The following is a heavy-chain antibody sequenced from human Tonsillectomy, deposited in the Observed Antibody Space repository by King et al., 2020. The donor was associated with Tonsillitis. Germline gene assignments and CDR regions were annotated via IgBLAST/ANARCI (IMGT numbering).Heavy chain of an antibody. Sequence: LVQSGGGAVQPGGSLRLSCAASGFTFDDYAMHWVRQAPGKGLEWVSLIVWDGGSTYYADAVKGRFTISRENSKNSLYLRMNSLRTEDTALYYCAKDLRGDSSGYPDYWGQGTLVTVSS. V-gene: IGHV3-43*02. CDR2: IVWDGGST. J-gene: IGHJ4*02. CDR3: AKDLRGDSSGYPDY. D-gene: IGHD3-22*01. CDR1: GFTFDDYA.